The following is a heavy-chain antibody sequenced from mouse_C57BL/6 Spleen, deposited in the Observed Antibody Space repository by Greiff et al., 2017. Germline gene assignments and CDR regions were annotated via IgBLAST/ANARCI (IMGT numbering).Heavy chain of an antibody. CDR3: ARHGDSSGYSFAY. J-gene: IGHJ3*01. CDR2: ISSGGSYT. V-gene: IGHV5-6*01. CDR1: GFTFSSYG. D-gene: IGHD3-2*02. Sequence: EVQRVESGGDLVKPGGSLKLSCAASGFTFSSYGMSWVRQTPDKRLEWVATISSGGSYTYYPDSVKGRFTISRDNAKNTLYLHMSSLKSEDTAMYDCARHGDSSGYSFAYWGQGTLVTVSA.